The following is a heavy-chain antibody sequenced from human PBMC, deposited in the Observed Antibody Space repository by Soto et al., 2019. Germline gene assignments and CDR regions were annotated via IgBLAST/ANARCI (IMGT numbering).Heavy chain of an antibody. CDR2: VFHNGNT. D-gene: IGHD2-15*01. V-gene: IGHV4-4*02. J-gene: IGHJ4*02. Sequence: QVQLQESGPGLVKPSGTLSVTCTVSGDSIKTNVWWSWVRQSPGKVLEWIGEVFHNGNTNYNPSRKSRVTMSTDKSRHQSLLMMTSMTAADSGMSYCARDAAEPGEADRFDLWGQGIPVTVSS. CDR3: ARDAAEPGEADRFDL. CDR1: GDSIKTNVW.